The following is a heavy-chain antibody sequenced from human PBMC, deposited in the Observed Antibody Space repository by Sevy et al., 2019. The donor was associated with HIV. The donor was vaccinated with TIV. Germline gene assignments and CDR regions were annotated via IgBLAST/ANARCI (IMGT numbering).Heavy chain of an antibody. CDR3: TRWKGLQSIFDY. CDR2: LKSKADGGTV. D-gene: IGHD1-1*01. J-gene: IGHJ4*02. V-gene: IGHV3-49*04. Sequence: GGSLRLSCTTSGFTFGDYAMNWVRQAPGKGLEWVAFLKSKADGGTVEHAVSVKGRFTISRDDSKSIAYLQMNDLTTEDTGVYYCTRWKGLQSIFDYWGQGALVTVSS. CDR1: GFTFGDYA.